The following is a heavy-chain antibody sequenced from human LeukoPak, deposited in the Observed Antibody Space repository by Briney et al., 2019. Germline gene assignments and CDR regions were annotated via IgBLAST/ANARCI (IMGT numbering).Heavy chain of an antibody. CDR2: IYPYSGDT. CDR3: ARDRNSGSSLDI. CDR1: GYTILGYY. Sequence: ASVKVSCKSSGYTILGYYIHWVRQAPGQGLEWMGWIYPYSGDTNYAQNFQGRVTMTRDTSISTAYMELSSLKSDDTAVYYCARDRNSGSSLDIWGQGTMLTVSS. V-gene: IGHV1-2*02. D-gene: IGHD6-6*01. J-gene: IGHJ3*02.